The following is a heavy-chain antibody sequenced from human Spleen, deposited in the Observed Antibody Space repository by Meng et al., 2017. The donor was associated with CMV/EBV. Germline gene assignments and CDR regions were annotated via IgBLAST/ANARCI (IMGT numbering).Heavy chain of an antibody. CDR3: ARELAAEGD. CDR1: GYTFTSYG. D-gene: IGHD6-13*01. Sequence: ASVKVSCKASGYTFTSYGISWVRQAPGQGLEWMGWISAYNGNTNYAQKFQGRVTMTRNTSISTAYMELSSLRSEDTAVYYCARELAAEGDWGQGTLVTVSS. V-gene: IGHV1-18*01. J-gene: IGHJ4*02. CDR2: ISAYNGNT.